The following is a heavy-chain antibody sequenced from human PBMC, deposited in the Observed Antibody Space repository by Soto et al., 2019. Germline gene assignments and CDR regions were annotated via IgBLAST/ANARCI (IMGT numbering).Heavy chain of an antibody. V-gene: IGHV1-46*03. CDR1: GYTFTSYY. Sequence: QVQLVQSRAEVKKPGASVKVSCKASGYTFTSYYMHWVGQAHGQGLEWMGIINASGGSTSYAQKLQGRVTMNRDTSASTVYKELSSLSSEDTAVYYCARGSSGWYFFGTHWGQGTLVTVSS. D-gene: IGHD6-19*01. CDR2: INASGGST. J-gene: IGHJ4*02. CDR3: ARGSSGWYFFGTH.